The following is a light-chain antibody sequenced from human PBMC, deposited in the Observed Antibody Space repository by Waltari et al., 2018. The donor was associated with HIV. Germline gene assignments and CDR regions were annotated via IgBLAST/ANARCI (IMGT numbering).Light chain of an antibody. J-gene: IGKJ1*01. CDR2: WAS. CDR1: QGVLSSSNNKNY. V-gene: IGKV4-1*01. CDR3: QQYYSLPWT. Sequence: DIVMTQSPDSLAVSLGGRATINCKSSQGVLSSSNNKNYLVWYQQKPGQPPNVLIYWASTRESGVPDRFSGGGSGTDFTLTISSLQAEDVAVYYCQQYYSLPWTFGQGTKVEIK.